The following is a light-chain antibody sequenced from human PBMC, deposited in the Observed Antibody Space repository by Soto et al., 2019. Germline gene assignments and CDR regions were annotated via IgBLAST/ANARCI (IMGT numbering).Light chain of an antibody. CDR1: QSVSSSY. CDR2: CAS. J-gene: IGKJ2*01. CDR3: QQYGSSPLYT. V-gene: IGKV3-20*01. Sequence: EIVLTQSPGTLSLSPGERATLSCRASQSVSSSYLAWYQQKPGQAPRLLIYCASSRATGIPDRFSGSGSGTDFTLTISRLEPEDFAVYYCQQYGSSPLYTVGQGTKLEIK.